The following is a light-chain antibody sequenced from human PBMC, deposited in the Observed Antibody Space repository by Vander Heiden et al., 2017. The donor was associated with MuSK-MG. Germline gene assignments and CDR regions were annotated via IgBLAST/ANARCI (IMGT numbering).Light chain of an antibody. CDR3: QQDIRYPLT. Sequence: DIQMTQSPSTLSASVGDRVTITCRASHSVDSWLAWYQQKPGKAPRLLSYTASNLQSGVPFRFSGSGSGTEYTLTISSLQPDDLATYYCQQDIRYPLTCGGGTKVEIK. V-gene: IGKV1-5*03. CDR1: HSVDSW. CDR2: TAS. J-gene: IGKJ4*01.